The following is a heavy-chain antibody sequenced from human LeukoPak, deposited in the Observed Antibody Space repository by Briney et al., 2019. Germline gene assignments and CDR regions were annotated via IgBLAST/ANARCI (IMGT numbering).Heavy chain of an antibody. CDR1: GFAFSSYS. CDR3: ARDYGAAQWLDAFDI. Sequence: PGGSLRLSCAASGFAFSSYSMNWVRQAPGKGLEWVSYISSSSSTIYYADSVKGRFTISRDNAKNSLYLQMNGLRAEDTAVYYCARDYGAAQWLDAFDIWGQGTMVTVSS. D-gene: IGHD6-19*01. V-gene: IGHV3-48*01. J-gene: IGHJ3*02. CDR2: ISSSSSTI.